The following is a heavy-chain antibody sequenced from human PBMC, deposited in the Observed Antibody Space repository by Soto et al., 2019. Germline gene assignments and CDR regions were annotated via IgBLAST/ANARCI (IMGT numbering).Heavy chain of an antibody. CDR1: GYSFTSYW. Sequence: GESLKISCKGSGYSFTSYWIGWVRQMPGKGLEWMGIIYPGDSDTRYSPSFQGQVTISADKSISTAYLQWSSLKASDTAMYYCATSPNSRYCSSTSCYTRFYYGMDVWGQGTTVTVSS. V-gene: IGHV5-51*01. CDR3: ATSPNSRYCSSTSCYTRFYYGMDV. CDR2: IYPGDSDT. D-gene: IGHD2-2*02. J-gene: IGHJ6*02.